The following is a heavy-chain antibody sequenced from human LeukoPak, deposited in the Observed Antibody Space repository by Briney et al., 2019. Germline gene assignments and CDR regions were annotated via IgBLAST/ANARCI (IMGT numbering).Heavy chain of an antibody. D-gene: IGHD5-24*01. Sequence: SETLSLTCTVSGGSISSSSYYWGWIRQPPGKGLEWIGSIYYSGSTYYNPSLKSRVTISVDTSKNQFSLKLSSVTAADTAVYYCARGRDGYNYNWFDPWGQGTLVTVSS. V-gene: IGHV4-39*07. CDR2: IYYSGST. CDR3: ARGRDGYNYNWFDP. CDR1: GGSISSSSYY. J-gene: IGHJ5*02.